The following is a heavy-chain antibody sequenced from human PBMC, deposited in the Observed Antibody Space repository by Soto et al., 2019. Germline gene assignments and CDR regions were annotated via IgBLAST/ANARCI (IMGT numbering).Heavy chain of an antibody. CDR2: IYSGGST. V-gene: IGHV3-66*01. Sequence: VQLVESGGGLVQPGGSLRLSCAASGFTVSSNYMSWVRQAPGKGLEWVSVIYSGGSTYYADSVKGRFTISRDNSKNTLYLQMNSLRAEDTAVYYCASLAGYSYGYYYYYMDVWGKGTTVTVSS. CDR3: ASLAGYSYGYYYYYMDV. D-gene: IGHD5-18*01. CDR1: GFTVSSNY. J-gene: IGHJ6*03.